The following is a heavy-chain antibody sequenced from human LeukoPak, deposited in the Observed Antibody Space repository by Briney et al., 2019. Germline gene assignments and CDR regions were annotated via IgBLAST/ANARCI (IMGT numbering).Heavy chain of an antibody. CDR3: ARGPQTSIAAAGWGYAFDI. J-gene: IGHJ3*02. D-gene: IGHD6-13*01. Sequence: PSETLSLTCAVYGGSFSGYYWSWIRQPPGKGLEWIGEINHSGSTNYNPSLKSRVTISVDTSKNQFSLKLSSVTAADTAVYYCARGPQTSIAAAGWGYAFDIWGQGTMVTVSS. V-gene: IGHV4-34*01. CDR2: INHSGST. CDR1: GGSFSGYY.